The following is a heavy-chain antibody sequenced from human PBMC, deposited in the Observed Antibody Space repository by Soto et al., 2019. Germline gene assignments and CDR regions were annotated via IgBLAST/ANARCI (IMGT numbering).Heavy chain of an antibody. V-gene: IGHV3-33*01. J-gene: IGHJ4*02. CDR2: IWYDGSEK. D-gene: IGHD2-21*02. CDR3: ARWGDSKRLDS. Sequence: QVQLVESGGGVVQPGRSLRLSCAASGFTFSSHGMHWVRQAPGKGLEWVAVIWYDGSEKYYADSVKGRFTISRDNSRSTLSLQMNSLRLEDTAVYYCARWGDSKRLDSWGQGTLVTVSS. CDR1: GFTFSSHG.